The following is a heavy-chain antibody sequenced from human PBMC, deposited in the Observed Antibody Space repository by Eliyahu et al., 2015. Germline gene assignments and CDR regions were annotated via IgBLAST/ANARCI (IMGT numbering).Heavy chain of an antibody. CDR1: GGSFSGYX. CDR3: ARQGQWLPSYSGSYFGNWFDP. CDR2: INHSGST. D-gene: IGHD1-26*01. J-gene: IGHJ5*02. Sequence: QVQLQQWGAGLLKPSETLSLTCAVXGGSFSGYXWSWIRQPPGXGLEWIGEINHSGSTNYNPSLKSRVTISVDTSKNQFSLKLSSVTAADTAVYYCARQGQWLPSYSGSYFGNWFDPWGQGTLVTVSS. V-gene: IGHV4-34*01.